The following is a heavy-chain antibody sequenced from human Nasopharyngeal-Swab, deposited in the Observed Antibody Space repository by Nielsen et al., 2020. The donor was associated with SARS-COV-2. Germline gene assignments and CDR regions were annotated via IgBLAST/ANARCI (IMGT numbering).Heavy chain of an antibody. CDR3: ARSRGYSGYEDYYYYYMDV. V-gene: IGHV4-59*12. CDR1: GGSFSGYY. Sequence: SETLSLTCAVYGGSFSGYYWNWIRQPPGKGLEWIGYIYYSGNTNYNPSLKSRVTISVDRSKNQFSLKLSSVTAADTAVYYCARSRGYSGYEDYYYYYMDVWGKGTTVTVSS. D-gene: IGHD5-12*01. J-gene: IGHJ6*03. CDR2: IYYSGNT.